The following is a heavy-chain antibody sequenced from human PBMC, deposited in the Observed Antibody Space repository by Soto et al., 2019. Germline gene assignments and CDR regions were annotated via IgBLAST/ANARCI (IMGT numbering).Heavy chain of an antibody. CDR3: ARDGGELLFYYYYGMDV. V-gene: IGHV3-30-3*01. Sequence: GSLRLSCAASGFTFSSYAMHWVRQAPGKGLEWVAVISYDGSNKYYADSVKGRFTISRDNSRNTLYLQMNSLRAEDTAVYYCARDGGELLFYYYYGMDVWGQGTTVTVS. CDR1: GFTFSSYA. J-gene: IGHJ6*02. D-gene: IGHD1-26*01. CDR2: ISYDGSNK.